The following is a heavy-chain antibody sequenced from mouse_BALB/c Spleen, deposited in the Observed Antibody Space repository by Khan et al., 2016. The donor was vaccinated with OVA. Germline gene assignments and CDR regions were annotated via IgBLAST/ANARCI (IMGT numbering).Heavy chain of an antibody. Sequence: QVQLKESGAELLKPGASVKISCKATGYTFSYYWIEWLQQRPGHGLEWLGEILPGSANINYSERFKGKATFTSDASSNTAYLQLSSLTSEDSAIYFCARVKYGSGDYMDYWGQGTILTVSS. CDR3: ARVKYGSGDYMDY. V-gene: IGHV1-9*01. D-gene: IGHD1-1*01. CDR2: ILPGSANI. CDR1: GYTFSYYW. J-gene: IGHJ2*01.